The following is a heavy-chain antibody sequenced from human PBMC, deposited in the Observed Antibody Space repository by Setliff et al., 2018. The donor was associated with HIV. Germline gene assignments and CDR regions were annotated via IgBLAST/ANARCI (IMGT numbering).Heavy chain of an antibody. V-gene: IGHV1-69*13. J-gene: IGHJ4*02. CDR3: ARIPNHSSGFDY. CDR1: GDTFSSYV. CDR2: IIPVFGTA. Sequence: SVKVSCKASGDTFSSYVITWVRQAPGQGLEWMGGIIPVFGTANYAQRFQGRVTITADESTTTAYMELSSLRSEDTAVYYCARIPNHSSGFDYWGQGTPVTVSS. D-gene: IGHD3-22*01.